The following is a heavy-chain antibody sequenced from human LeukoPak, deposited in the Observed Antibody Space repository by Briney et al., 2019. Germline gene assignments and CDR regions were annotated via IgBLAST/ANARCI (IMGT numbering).Heavy chain of an antibody. V-gene: IGHV3-9*01. Sequence: GRSLRLSYAASGFTFDDYAMHWVRQAPGKGLEWVSGISWNSGSIGYADSVKGRFTISRDNAKNSLYLQMNSLRAEDTALYYCAKSAFDIWGQGTMVTVSS. J-gene: IGHJ3*02. CDR1: GFTFDDYA. CDR2: ISWNSGSI. CDR3: AKSAFDI.